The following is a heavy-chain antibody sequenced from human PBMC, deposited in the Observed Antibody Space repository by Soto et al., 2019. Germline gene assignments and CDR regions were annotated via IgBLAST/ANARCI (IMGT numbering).Heavy chain of an antibody. CDR3: ARPSYHDSSGPFDF. Sequence: SETLSLTCSVSGGSIRSSSYYWGWIRQPPGKGLEWIGSAFYSGITYHNPSLKSRVTISVDTSKNQFSLKLTSVTAADTAVYFCARPSYHDSSGPFDFWGQGILVTVSS. CDR1: GGSIRSSSYY. D-gene: IGHD3-22*01. J-gene: IGHJ4*02. V-gene: IGHV4-39*01. CDR2: AFYSGIT.